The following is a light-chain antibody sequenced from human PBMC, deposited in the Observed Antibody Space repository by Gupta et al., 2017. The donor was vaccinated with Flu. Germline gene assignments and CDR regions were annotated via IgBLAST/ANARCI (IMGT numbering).Light chain of an antibody. Sequence: QSVLTQPPSVSGAPGQRVTISCTGSSSNIGAGYDVHWYQQLPGTAPKLLIYGNSNRPSGVPDRFSGSKSGTSASLAIPGLQAEDEADYYCQSYDSSLSAYVVFGGGTKLTVL. CDR2: GNS. V-gene: IGLV1-40*01. CDR3: QSYDSSLSAYVV. J-gene: IGLJ2*01. CDR1: SSNIGAGYD.